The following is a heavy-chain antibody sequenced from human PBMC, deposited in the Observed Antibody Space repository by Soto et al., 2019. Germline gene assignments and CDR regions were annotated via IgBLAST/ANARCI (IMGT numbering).Heavy chain of an antibody. J-gene: IGHJ4*02. V-gene: IGHV1-18*01. CDR1: GYTFTSYG. D-gene: IGHD5-12*01. CDR2: INTYNGNR. Sequence: ASVKVSCKASGYTFTSYGISWVRQAPGQGLEWVGWINTYNGNRNYAQKLQGRVTVTTDTSTSTAHMELRSLRSDDTAVYYCARHGMRDGYILAEWGQGTLVTVSS. CDR3: ARHGMRDGYILAE.